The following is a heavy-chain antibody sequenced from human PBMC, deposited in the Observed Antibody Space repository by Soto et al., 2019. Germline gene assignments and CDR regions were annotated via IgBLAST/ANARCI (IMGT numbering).Heavy chain of an antibody. D-gene: IGHD6-6*01. CDR3: AKDPKYSSSARFDY. V-gene: IGHV3-23*01. CDR2: ISGNGGST. J-gene: IGHJ4*02. CDR1: GFTFDDYA. Sequence: GGSVRLSCAASGFTFDDYAMHWVRQDPGKGLEWVSAISGNGGSTYYADSVKGRFTISRDNSKNTLYLQMNSLRAEDTAVYYCAKDPKYSSSARFDYWGQGTLVTVSS.